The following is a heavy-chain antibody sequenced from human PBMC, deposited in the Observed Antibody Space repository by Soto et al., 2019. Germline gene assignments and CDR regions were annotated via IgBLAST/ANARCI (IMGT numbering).Heavy chain of an antibody. Sequence: VQLAESGGGLAQPGGSLRLSCAASGFTLSGYAMDWVRQAPRKGLEYVSGISSNGVGTYYANSVQGRFTISRDKSKNKVYLQMGSLSPEDMAVYYCARRARPDFYYMDVWGKGTTVTVSS. CDR2: ISSNGVGT. CDR1: GFTLSGYA. V-gene: IGHV3-64*01. D-gene: IGHD6-6*01. CDR3: ARRARPDFYYMDV. J-gene: IGHJ6*03.